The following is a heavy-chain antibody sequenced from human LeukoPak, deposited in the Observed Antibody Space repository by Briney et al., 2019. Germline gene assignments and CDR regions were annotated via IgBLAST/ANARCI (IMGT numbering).Heavy chain of an antibody. J-gene: IGHJ4*02. CDR1: GFTFSTYS. CDR2: ISSSSRSI. D-gene: IGHD5-24*01. Sequence: GGSLRLSCAASGFTFSTYSMNWVRQAPGKGLEWVSYISSSSRSINYADSVKGRFTISRDNAKNSLYLQMNSLRDEDTAVYYCARAEEERWGYVDYWGQGTLVTVSS. V-gene: IGHV3-48*02. CDR3: ARAEEERWGYVDY.